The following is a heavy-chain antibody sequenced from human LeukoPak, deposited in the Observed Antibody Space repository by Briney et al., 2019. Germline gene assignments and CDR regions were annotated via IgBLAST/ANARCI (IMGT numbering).Heavy chain of an antibody. CDR3: ARDKLGLGELSLYDQ. Sequence: ASVKVSCKASGYTLTPYYMHWVRQAPGQGLEWMGWMNPNSGGTKYAQKFQGRVTMTRDTSISTAYMELSRLRSDDTAMYYCARDKLGLGELSLYDQWGQGTLVTVFS. CDR1: GYTLTPYY. J-gene: IGHJ5*02. D-gene: IGHD3-16*02. V-gene: IGHV1-2*02. CDR2: MNPNSGGT.